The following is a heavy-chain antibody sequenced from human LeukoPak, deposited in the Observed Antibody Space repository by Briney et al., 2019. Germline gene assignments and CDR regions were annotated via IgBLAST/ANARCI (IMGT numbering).Heavy chain of an antibody. CDR2: IIPILGIA. Sequence: SVKVSCKASGGTFSSYAISLVRQAPGQGLEWMGRIIPILGIANYAQKFQGRVTITADKSTSTAYMELSSLRSEDTAVYYCARVSIAARTGPYYYYGMDVWGQGTTVTVSS. CDR3: ARVSIAARTGPYYYYGMDV. V-gene: IGHV1-69*04. D-gene: IGHD6-6*01. J-gene: IGHJ6*02. CDR1: GGTFSSYA.